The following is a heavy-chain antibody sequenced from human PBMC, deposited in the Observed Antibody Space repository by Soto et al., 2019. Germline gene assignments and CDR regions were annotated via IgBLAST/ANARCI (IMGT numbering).Heavy chain of an antibody. Sequence: EVQLVESGGALVQPGGSLRLSCVASGFTFSSYGMNWVRQGPGKGLEWLSSISKSGTTTYYADSVKGRFTVSRDNAKKPLYLQMSSLRDEDMAVYYCARDGYCVSSSCSFVPDVWGQGTTVTASS. CDR3: ARDGYCVSSSCSFVPDV. V-gene: IGHV3-48*02. CDR2: ISKSGTTT. D-gene: IGHD2-2*03. CDR1: GFTFSSYG. J-gene: IGHJ6*02.